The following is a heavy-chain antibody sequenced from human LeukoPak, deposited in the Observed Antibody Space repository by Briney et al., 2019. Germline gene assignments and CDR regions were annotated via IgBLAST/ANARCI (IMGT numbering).Heavy chain of an antibody. V-gene: IGHV3-7*01. D-gene: IGHD6-25*01. CDR1: GFAFSTYW. Sequence: GGSLRLSCAASGFAFSTYWMTWVRQAPVKGLEWVANIKQDGSEKYYVDSVKGRFTISRDNAKNSLYLQMNSLRAEDTAVYYCARYQGGGWDVWGQGTTVTVSS. CDR3: ARYQGGGWDV. CDR2: IKQDGSEK. J-gene: IGHJ6*02.